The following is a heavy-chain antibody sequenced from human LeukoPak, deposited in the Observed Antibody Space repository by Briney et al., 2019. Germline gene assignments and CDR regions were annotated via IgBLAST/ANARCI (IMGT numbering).Heavy chain of an antibody. V-gene: IGHV4-34*01. Sequence: PSETLSLTCAVYGGSFSGYYWSWIRQPPGKGLEWIEEINHSGSTNYNPSLKSRVTISGDTSKNQFSLRLSSVTAADTAVYYCARASYSYDINGWVPFDYWGQGTLVTVSS. CDR2: INHSGST. CDR3: ARASYSYDINGWVPFDY. D-gene: IGHD3-22*01. CDR1: GGSFSGYY. J-gene: IGHJ4*02.